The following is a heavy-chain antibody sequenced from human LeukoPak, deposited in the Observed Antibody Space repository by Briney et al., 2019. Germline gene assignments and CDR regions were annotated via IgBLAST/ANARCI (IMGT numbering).Heavy chain of an antibody. CDR2: IFPSGGGI. CDR3: ATYRQVLLPFES. Sequence: GGSLRLSCAASGFTFSTFAMSWVRQPPGKGLEWVSSIFPSGGGIHYADSVRGRFTISRDNSKSTLSLQMNSLRVEDTAIYYCATYRQVLLPFESWGQGTLVTVSS. D-gene: IGHD2-8*02. V-gene: IGHV3-23*01. CDR1: GFTFSTFA. J-gene: IGHJ4*02.